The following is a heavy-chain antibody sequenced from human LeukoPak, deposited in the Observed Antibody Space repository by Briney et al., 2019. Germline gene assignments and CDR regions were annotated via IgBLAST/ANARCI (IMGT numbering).Heavy chain of an antibody. D-gene: IGHD3-9*01. CDR2: IRYDGTNK. CDR3: AREVDDILTGYYYYFDY. Sequence: GGSLRLSCAASAFTFSNYGMHWVRQAPGKGLEWVAFIRYDGTNKYYADSVKGRFTISRDNSKNTLYLQMNSLRAEDTAVYYCAREVDDILTGYYYYFDYWGQGTLVTVSS. J-gene: IGHJ4*02. V-gene: IGHV3-30*02. CDR1: AFTFSNYG.